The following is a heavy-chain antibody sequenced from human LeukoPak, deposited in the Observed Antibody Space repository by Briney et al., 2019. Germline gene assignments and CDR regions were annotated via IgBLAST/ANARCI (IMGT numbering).Heavy chain of an antibody. CDR1: GYTFTGYY. J-gene: IGHJ1*01. Sequence: ASVKVSCKASGYTFTGYYMHWVRQAPGQGLEWMGWINPNSGGTNYAQKFQGRVTMTRDTSISTDYMELSRLRSDDTAVYYCARPAYYYDSSGYTEYFQHWGQGTLVTVSS. CDR2: INPNSGGT. CDR3: ARPAYYYDSSGYTEYFQH. V-gene: IGHV1-2*02. D-gene: IGHD3-22*01.